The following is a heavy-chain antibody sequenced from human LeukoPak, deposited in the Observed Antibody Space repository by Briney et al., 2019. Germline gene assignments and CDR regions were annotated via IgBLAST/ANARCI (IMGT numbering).Heavy chain of an antibody. D-gene: IGHD2-2*01. CDR3: ARLQLRHCSRTSCANEFDY. V-gene: IGHV4-59*01. CDR2: IYYGGYT. J-gene: IGHJ4*02. Sequence: SETLSLTCSVSGGSIGKNYWNWIRKPPGRGLEWIGYIYYGGYTNYNSSLKSRVTISVDKSKNQFSLKLTSVTAADTAVYYCARLQLRHCSRTSCANEFDYWGQGTLVTVSS. CDR1: GGSIGKNY.